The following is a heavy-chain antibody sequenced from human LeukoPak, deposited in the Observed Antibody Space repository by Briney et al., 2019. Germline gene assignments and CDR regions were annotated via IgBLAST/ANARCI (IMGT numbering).Heavy chain of an antibody. CDR3: AKGLWDYYGSGIMYYTMDV. Sequence: PGGSLRLSCVASGLTFSNYIMVWVRQAPGEGLECVSTISGSGSRTYSADSGKGRFTVSRDNSKNTLYLQMNSLRAEDTAVYYCAKGLWDYYGSGIMYYTMDVWGQGTTVTVSS. V-gene: IGHV3-23*01. J-gene: IGHJ6*02. CDR2: ISGSGSRT. CDR1: GLTFSNYI. D-gene: IGHD3-10*01.